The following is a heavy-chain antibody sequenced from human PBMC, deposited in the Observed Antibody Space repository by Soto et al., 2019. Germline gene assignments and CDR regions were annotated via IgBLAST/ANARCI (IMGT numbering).Heavy chain of an antibody. CDR3: ARVLRGWFDP. CDR1: GGLITSANW. CDR2: ISHSGIT. Sequence: SETLSLTCAVSGGLITSANWWTWVRQPPGGGLEWIGEISHSGITNYKASLKSRVTMSVDKTKNDVSLKLTSVTAADTAVYYCARVLRGWFDPWGQGTPVTVPQ. J-gene: IGHJ5*02. V-gene: IGHV4-4*02.